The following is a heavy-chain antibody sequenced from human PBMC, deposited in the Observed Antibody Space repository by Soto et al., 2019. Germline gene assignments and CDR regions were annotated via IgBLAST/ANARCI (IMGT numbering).Heavy chain of an antibody. CDR2: VSGDGSST. Sequence: EVQLVESGGGLVQPGESLRLSCAASGFTFSSYWMHWIRQAPGKGLVWVSRVSGDGSSTVYANSVKGRLTFSIDTAKNTLYLQLTSLTDEDRAVSYCTRGLANYSAFDSWGQGNLVTVPS. CDR1: GFTFSSYW. V-gene: IGHV3-74*01. D-gene: IGHD4-4*01. J-gene: IGHJ4*02. CDR3: TRGLANYSAFDS.